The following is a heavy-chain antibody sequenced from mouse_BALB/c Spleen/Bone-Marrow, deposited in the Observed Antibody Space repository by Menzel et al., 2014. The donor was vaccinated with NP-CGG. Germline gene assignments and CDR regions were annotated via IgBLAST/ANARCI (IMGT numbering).Heavy chain of an antibody. Sequence: QVQLQQSGTELVTPGAPVNLSCKASGYTFTSYWMNWVKQRPGRGLEWIGRIDPSDSETHYNQKFKDKATLTVDKSSSTAYIQLSSLTAEDSAFYYCARDHFYYGNCEFVYWGQGTLVSVSA. CDR2: IDPSDSET. CDR1: GYTFTSYW. D-gene: IGHD2-1*01. CDR3: ARDHFYYGNCEFVY. V-gene: IGHV1-69*02. J-gene: IGHJ3*01.